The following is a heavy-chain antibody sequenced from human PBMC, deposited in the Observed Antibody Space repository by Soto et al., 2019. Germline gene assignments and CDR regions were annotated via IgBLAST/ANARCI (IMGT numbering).Heavy chain of an antibody. D-gene: IGHD3-22*01. CDR2: IYYSGST. Sequence: PSETLSLTCTVSGGSISSSSYYWGWIRQPPGKGLEWIGSIYYSGSTYYNPSLKSRVTISVDTSKNQFSLKLSSVTAADTAVYYCARQKYYYDSSGYHPYYYYYGMDVWGQGTTVTVSS. J-gene: IGHJ6*02. CDR3: ARQKYYYDSSGYHPYYYYYGMDV. V-gene: IGHV4-39*01. CDR1: GGSISSSSYY.